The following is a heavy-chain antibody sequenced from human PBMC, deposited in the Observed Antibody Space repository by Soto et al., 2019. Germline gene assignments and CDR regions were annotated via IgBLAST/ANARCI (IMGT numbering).Heavy chain of an antibody. D-gene: IGHD3-22*01. Sequence: XSVKGSFKASVYTFTSYGISWVRQAPGQGLEWMGWISAYNGNTNYAQKLQGRVTMTTDTSTSTAYMELRSLRSDDTAVYYCAREVHYYDSSGYDAFDIWGQGTMVTVSS. CDR1: VYTFTSYG. CDR3: AREVHYYDSSGYDAFDI. CDR2: ISAYNGNT. J-gene: IGHJ3*02. V-gene: IGHV1-18*01.